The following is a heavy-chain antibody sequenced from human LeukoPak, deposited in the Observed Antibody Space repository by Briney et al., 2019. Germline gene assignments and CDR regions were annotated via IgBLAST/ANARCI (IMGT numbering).Heavy chain of an antibody. V-gene: IGHV3-48*04. Sequence: GGSLRLSCAASGFTFSSYSMNWVRQAPGKGLEWVSYISSSSSTIYYADSVKGRFTISRDNAKNSLYLQMNSLRAEDTAVYYCARDSGGARYYDFWSGYYSYYYYYYMDVWGKGTTVTVSS. CDR1: GFTFSSYS. D-gene: IGHD3-3*01. CDR2: ISSSSSTI. CDR3: ARDSGGARYYDFWSGYYSYYYYYYMDV. J-gene: IGHJ6*03.